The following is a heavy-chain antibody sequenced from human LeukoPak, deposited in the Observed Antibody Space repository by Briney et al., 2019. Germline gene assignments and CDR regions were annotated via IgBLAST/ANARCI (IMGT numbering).Heavy chain of an antibody. J-gene: IGHJ4*02. V-gene: IGHV4-30-4*01. CDR1: GGSISSGDYY. Sequence: SQTLSLTCTVSGGSISSGDYYWSWIRQPPGKGLEWIGYIYYSGSTYYNPSLKSRVTISVDTSKNQFSLKLRSVTAADTAAYYCARARGAEAIDYWGQGTLVTVSS. CDR3: ARARGAEAIDY. CDR2: IYYSGST. D-gene: IGHD6-25*01.